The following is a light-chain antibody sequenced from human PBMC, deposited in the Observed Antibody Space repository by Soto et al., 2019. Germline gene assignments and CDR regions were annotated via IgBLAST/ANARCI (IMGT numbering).Light chain of an antibody. Sequence: DVQLTQSPSFLSTSVGDRVTITCRASQDIRNYLAWYQQKPGKAPKVLIYAASTLEAGVPSRFRGSGSGTDFTFTISRLQPEDIATYYCQQYENLPTFGQGTRLEIK. V-gene: IGKV1-33*01. CDR2: AAS. J-gene: IGKJ5*01. CDR1: QDIRNY. CDR3: QQYENLPT.